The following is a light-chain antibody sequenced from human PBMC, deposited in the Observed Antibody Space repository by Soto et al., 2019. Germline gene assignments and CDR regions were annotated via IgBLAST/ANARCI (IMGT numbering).Light chain of an antibody. J-gene: IGKJ1*01. V-gene: IGKV3-15*01. CDR2: SAS. CDR1: QSVDTN. CDR3: QQYFNWPRT. Sequence: EIVLTQSPGTLSLSPGERATLSCRASQSVDTNVVWYQQKPGQPPRLLVHSASIRATGVPARFTGIGSGTDFTLTISGLQSKDFAVYYCQQYFNWPRTFGQGTKVDIK.